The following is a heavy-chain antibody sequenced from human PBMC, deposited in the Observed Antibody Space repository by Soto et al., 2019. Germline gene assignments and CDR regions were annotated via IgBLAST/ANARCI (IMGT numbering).Heavy chain of an antibody. V-gene: IGHV4-31*03. Sequence: SETLSLTCTVSGGSISSGGYYWSWIRQHPGKGLEWIGYIYYSGSTYYNPSLKSRVTISVDTSKNQFSLKLSSVTAADTAVYYCARDLYSSANYGMDVWGQGTTVTVSS. CDR2: IYYSGST. CDR3: ARDLYSSANYGMDV. D-gene: IGHD6-25*01. CDR1: GGSISSGGYY. J-gene: IGHJ6*02.